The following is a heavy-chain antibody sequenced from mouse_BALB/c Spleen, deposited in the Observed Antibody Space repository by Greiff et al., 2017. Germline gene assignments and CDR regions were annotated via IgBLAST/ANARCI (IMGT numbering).Heavy chain of an antibody. CDR2: ISSGGST. D-gene: IGHD2-10*02. J-gene: IGHJ2*01. V-gene: IGHV5-6-5*01. Sequence: EVHLVDSGGGLVKPGGSLKLSCAASGFTFSSYAMSWVRQTPEKRLEWVASISSGGSTYSTDSVKGRPGIPRDNARNILYLQMSSLRSEDTARGGGARGGGYVSYYFDYWGQGTTLTVSS. CDR1: GFTFSSYA. CDR3: ARGGGYVSYYFDY.